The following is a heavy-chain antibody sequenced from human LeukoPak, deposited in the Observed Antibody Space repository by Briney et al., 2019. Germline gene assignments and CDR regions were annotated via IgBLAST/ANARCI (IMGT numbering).Heavy chain of an antibody. CDR2: ISYDGSNK. V-gene: IGHV3-30*04. CDR3: ARDMGRAYCSSTSCSPSAY. J-gene: IGHJ4*02. CDR1: GFTFSSYA. Sequence: GGSLRLSCAASGFTFSSYAMHWVRQAPGKGLEWVAVISYDGSNKYYADSVKGRFTISRDNAKNSLYLQMNSLRAEDTAVYYCARDMGRAYCSSTSCSPSAYWGQGTLVTVSS. D-gene: IGHD2-2*01.